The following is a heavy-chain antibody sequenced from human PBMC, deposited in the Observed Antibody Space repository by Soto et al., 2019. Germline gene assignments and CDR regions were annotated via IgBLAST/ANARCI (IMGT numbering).Heavy chain of an antibody. CDR2: IYYSGST. J-gene: IGHJ5*02. D-gene: IGHD3-9*01. V-gene: IGHV4-39*01. Sequence: LSLTCTVSGGSISSSSYYWGWIRQPPGKGLEWIGSIYYSGSTYYNPSLKSRVTISVDTSKNQFSLKLSSVTAADTAVYYCAGHILTGYYTSGSNWFDPWGQGTLVTVSS. CDR1: GGSISSSSYY. CDR3: AGHILTGYYTSGSNWFDP.